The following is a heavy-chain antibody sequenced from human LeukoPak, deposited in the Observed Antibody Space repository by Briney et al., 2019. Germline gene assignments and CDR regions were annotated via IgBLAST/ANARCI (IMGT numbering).Heavy chain of an antibody. Sequence: GGSLRLSCAASGFTFSSYEMNWVRQAPGTGLEWVSYISSSGSTIYYADSVKGRFTISRDNAKNSLYLQMNSLRAEDTAVYYCAKLGSDYGDLDFDYWGQGTLVTVSS. CDR2: ISSSGSTI. CDR1: GFTFSSYE. D-gene: IGHD4-17*01. CDR3: AKLGSDYGDLDFDY. J-gene: IGHJ4*02. V-gene: IGHV3-48*03.